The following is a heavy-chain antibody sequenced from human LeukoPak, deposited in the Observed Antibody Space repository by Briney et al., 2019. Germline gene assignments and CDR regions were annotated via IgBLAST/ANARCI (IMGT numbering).Heavy chain of an antibody. CDR3: AQSYNWNYYY. Sequence: SETLSLTCIVSGGSISSGGYYWSWIRQHPGKGLEWIGYIYYSGSTYYNPSLKSRVTISVDTSKNQFSLKLSSVTAADTAVYYCAQSYNWNYYYWGQGTLVTVSS. J-gene: IGHJ4*02. D-gene: IGHD1-1*01. CDR1: GGSISSGGYY. V-gene: IGHV4-31*03. CDR2: IYYSGST.